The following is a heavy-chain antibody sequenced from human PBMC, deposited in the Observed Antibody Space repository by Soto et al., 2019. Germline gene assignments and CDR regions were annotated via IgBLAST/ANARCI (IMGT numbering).Heavy chain of an antibody. CDR1: GFTFPHYT. CDR3: ATDLIVYGDHSSGHVLNDY. J-gene: IGHJ4*02. CDR2: IHWDGGTT. V-gene: IGHV3-43*01. Sequence: GGSLRLSCAASGFTFPHYTMHLVRQSPGKGLEWVSLIHWDGGTTYYTDSVKGRFTISRDNSKNSLYLQMKSLRTEDNALYYCATDLIVYGDHSSGHVLNDYWYQGVLVTSSS. D-gene: IGHD4-17*01.